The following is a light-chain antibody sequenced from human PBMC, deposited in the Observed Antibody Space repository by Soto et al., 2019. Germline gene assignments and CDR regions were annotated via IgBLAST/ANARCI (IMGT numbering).Light chain of an antibody. CDR2: GAS. CDR3: QHFGGTTFT. J-gene: IGKJ5*01. Sequence: EIVLTQSPGTLSLSPGERATLSCRASETVAGSYLAWYQQRPGQTPSILIYGASTRATGIPDRFSGSGSGTHCTLTISRLEPGDFAVYYCQHFGGTTFTLGQGTRLEIK. V-gene: IGKV3-20*01. CDR1: ETVAGSY.